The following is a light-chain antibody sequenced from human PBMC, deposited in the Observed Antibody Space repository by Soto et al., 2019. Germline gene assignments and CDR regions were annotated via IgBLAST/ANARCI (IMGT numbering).Light chain of an antibody. CDR2: GAS. CDR3: QYLNSFPLT. Sequence: IVLTQSPATLSVSPGESATLSCRASQSVTSHLAWYQQKPGQAPRLLIYGASTRATGIPPRFIGSGSGTEFTLIISSLQSEDFATYYCQYLNSFPLTFGGGTKVELK. J-gene: IGKJ4*01. V-gene: IGKV3-15*01. CDR1: QSVTSH.